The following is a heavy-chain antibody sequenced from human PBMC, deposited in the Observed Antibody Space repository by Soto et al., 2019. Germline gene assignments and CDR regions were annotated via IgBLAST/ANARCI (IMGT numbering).Heavy chain of an antibody. Sequence: SETLSLTCGVSGGTVASSPWWSWVRQSPGRGLEWIGNVYHTGDTNFNPSLQSRVTFSVDKSNNQFSLRLTSVTAADTAVYFCAREIVTAGGNNYFDTWGPGTLVTVSS. CDR3: AREIVTAGGNNYFDT. D-gene: IGHD2-21*02. CDR1: GGTVASSPW. CDR2: VYHTGDT. J-gene: IGHJ5*01. V-gene: IGHV4-4*02.